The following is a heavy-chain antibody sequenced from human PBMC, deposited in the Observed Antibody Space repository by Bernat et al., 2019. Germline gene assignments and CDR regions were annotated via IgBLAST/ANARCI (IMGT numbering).Heavy chain of an antibody. CDR2: ISNDGANK. CDR1: GFTFSNYA. J-gene: IGHJ4*03. Sequence: QVQLVESGGGVVQPGKSLRLSCVASGFTFSNYAMHWVRAAPGKGLEWVAIISNDGANKYHADSVKGRFSISRDNSKNTLFLQMNSLGVDDTAVYYCARDGGGSFNAYYFDYWGQGTMVTVSS. CDR3: ARDGGGSFNAYYFDY. V-gene: IGHV3-30-3*01. D-gene: IGHD1-26*01.